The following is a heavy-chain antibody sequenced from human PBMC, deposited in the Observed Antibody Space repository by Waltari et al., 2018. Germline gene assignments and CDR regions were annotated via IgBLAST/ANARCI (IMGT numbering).Heavy chain of an antibody. CDR3: ARVGRFYSSSWFAY. CDR1: GYTFTSSA. V-gene: IGHV1-3*01. J-gene: IGHJ4*02. D-gene: IGHD6-13*01. CDR2: INAGNGNT. Sequence: QVQLVQSGAEVKKPGASVKVSCKAAGYTFTSSAMHWVRQAPGQRLEWMGWINAGNGNTKYSQKFQGRVTITRDTSASTAYMELSSLRSEDTAVYYCARVGRFYSSSWFAYWGQGTLVTVSS.